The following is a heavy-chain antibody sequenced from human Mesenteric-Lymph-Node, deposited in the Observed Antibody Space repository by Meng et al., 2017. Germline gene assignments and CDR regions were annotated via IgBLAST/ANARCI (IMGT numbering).Heavy chain of an antibody. CDR2: ISAYNGNT. CDR1: GYTFTSYG. D-gene: IGHD6-13*01. Sequence: ASVKVSCKASGYTFTSYGISWVRQAPGQGLEWMGWISAYNGNTNYAQKLQGRVTMTTDTSTSTAYMELRSLRSEDTAVYYCARGREQLVLSWFFDYWGQGTLVTVSS. V-gene: IGHV1-18*01. J-gene: IGHJ4*02. CDR3: ARGREQLVLSWFFDY.